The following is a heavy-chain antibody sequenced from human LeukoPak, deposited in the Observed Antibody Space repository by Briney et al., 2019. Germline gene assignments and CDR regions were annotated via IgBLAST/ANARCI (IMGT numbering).Heavy chain of an antibody. D-gene: IGHD3-22*01. CDR3: ARVDYYDSSGYYYGYAYFQH. V-gene: IGHV1-2*02. CDR1: GYTFTGYY. CDR2: INPNSGGT. Sequence: GASVKVSCKASGYTFTGYYMHWVRQAPGQGLEWMGWINPNSGGTNYAQKLQGRVTMTRDTSISTAYMELSRLRSDDTAVYYCARVDYYDSSGYYYGYAYFQHWGQGTLVTVSS. J-gene: IGHJ1*01.